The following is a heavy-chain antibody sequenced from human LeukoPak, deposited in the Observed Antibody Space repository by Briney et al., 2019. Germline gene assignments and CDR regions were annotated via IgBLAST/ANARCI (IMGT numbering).Heavy chain of an antibody. V-gene: IGHV3-23*01. D-gene: IGHD2-15*01. CDR1: GFTFSSYA. Sequence: HPGGSLRLSCAASGFTFSSYAMSWVRQAPGKGLEWVSAISGSGGGTYYADSVKGRFTISRENAKNTLYLQMNSLRAEDTAIYYCAKDRSPYCSGGDCTGLGYWGQGTLVTVSS. J-gene: IGHJ4*02. CDR2: ISGSGGGT. CDR3: AKDRSPYCSGGDCTGLGY.